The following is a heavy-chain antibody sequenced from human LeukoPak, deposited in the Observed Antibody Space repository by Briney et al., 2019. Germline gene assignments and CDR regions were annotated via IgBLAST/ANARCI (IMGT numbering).Heavy chain of an antibody. CDR3: ARDSGVGATHYFDS. J-gene: IGHJ4*02. CDR1: GGSISSSSYY. D-gene: IGHD1-26*01. Sequence: SETLSLTCTVSGGSISSSSYYWGWIRQPPGKGLEWIGSIYYSGSTYYNPSLKSRVTISVDTSKNQFSLKLSSVTAADTAVYYCARDSGVGATHYFDSWGQGALVTVSS. V-gene: IGHV4-39*07. CDR2: IYYSGST.